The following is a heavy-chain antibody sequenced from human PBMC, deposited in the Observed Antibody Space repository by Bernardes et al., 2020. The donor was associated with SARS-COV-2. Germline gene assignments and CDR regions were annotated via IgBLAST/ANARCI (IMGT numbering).Heavy chain of an antibody. D-gene: IGHD2-21*02. CDR2: ISGSGGST. CDR3: AKDLSGGDFSDAFDI. CDR1: GFTFSSYA. V-gene: IGHV3-23*01. Sequence: GGSLRLSCAASGFTFSSYAMSWVRQAPGKGLEWVSAISGSGGSTYYADSVKGRFTISRDNSKNTLYLQMNSLRAEDMAVYYCAKDLSGGDFSDAFDIWGQGTMVTVSS. J-gene: IGHJ3*02.